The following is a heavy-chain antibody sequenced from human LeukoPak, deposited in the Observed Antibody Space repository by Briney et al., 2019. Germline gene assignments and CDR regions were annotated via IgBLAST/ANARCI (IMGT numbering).Heavy chain of an antibody. CDR1: GFTFSSYA. V-gene: IGHV3-30-3*01. CDR3: AGPYYFDSSGYYPALGC. CDR2: ISYDGSNK. D-gene: IGHD3-22*01. Sequence: GGSLRLSCAASGFTFSSYAMHWVRQAPGKGLEWVAVISYDGSNKYYADSVKGRFTISRDNSKNSLFLQMNSLRAEDTAVYYCAGPYYFDSSGYYPALGCWGQGTLVTVSS. J-gene: IGHJ4*02.